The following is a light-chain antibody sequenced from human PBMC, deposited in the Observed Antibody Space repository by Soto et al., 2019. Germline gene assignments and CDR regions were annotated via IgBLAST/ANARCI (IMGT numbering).Light chain of an antibody. CDR1: QSISNY. CDR2: AAF. CDR3: QQSYSVPYT. V-gene: IGKV1-39*01. J-gene: IGKJ2*01. Sequence: DIQMTQSPSSLPASVGDRVTITCRASQSISNYLNWYQQKPGKAPKVLISAAFSLQSGVPSRFSGSGSGTDFTLTISSLQPEDFAAYYCQQSYSVPYTFGQGTKLEIE.